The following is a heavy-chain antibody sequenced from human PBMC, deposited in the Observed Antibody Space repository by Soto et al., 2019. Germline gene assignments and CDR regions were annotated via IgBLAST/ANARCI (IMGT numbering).Heavy chain of an antibody. CDR2: ISAYNGNT. Sequence: ASVKVSCKASGYTFTSYGISWVRQAPGQGLEWMGWISAYNGNTNYAQKLQGRVTMTTDTSTSTAYMELRSLRSDDTAVYYCARLSLRYCSGGSCYSGWFDPWGQGTLVT. J-gene: IGHJ5*02. CDR1: GYTFTSYG. D-gene: IGHD2-15*01. CDR3: ARLSLRYCSGGSCYSGWFDP. V-gene: IGHV1-18*01.